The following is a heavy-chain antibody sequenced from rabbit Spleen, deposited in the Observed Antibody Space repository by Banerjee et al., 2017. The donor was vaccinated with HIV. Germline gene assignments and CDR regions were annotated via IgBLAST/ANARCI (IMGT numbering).Heavy chain of an antibody. CDR1: GFDFSTYS. D-gene: IGHD1-1*01. Sequence: QEQLVESGGGLVQPGGSPTLSCKASGFDFSTYSMSWVRQAPGKGLEWIGYIVPIFGVTYYANWVNGRFTISSHNAQNTLYLQLNSLTAADTATYFCVRGASSSGYYSLWGQGTLVTVS. CDR3: VRGASSSGYYSL. CDR2: IVPIFGVT. V-gene: IGHV1S47*01. J-gene: IGHJ3*01.